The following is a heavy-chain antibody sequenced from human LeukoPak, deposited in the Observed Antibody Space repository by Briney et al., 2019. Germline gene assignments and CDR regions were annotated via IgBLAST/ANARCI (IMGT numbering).Heavy chain of an antibody. CDR1: GFTFSSYC. V-gene: IGHV3-7*01. D-gene: IGHD3-22*01. J-gene: IGHJ4*02. CDR2: IKHDGSEK. Sequence: QSGGSLRLSCAASGFTFSSYCMSWVRQAPGKGLEWVSNIKHDGSEKYYVDSVKGRFTISRDNAKNSLYLQMNSLRAEDTAVYYCASLYDSSGLWGQGTLVTVSS. CDR3: ASLYDSSGL.